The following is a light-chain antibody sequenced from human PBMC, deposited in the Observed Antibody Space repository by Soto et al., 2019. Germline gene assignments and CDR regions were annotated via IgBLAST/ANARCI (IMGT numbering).Light chain of an antibody. Sequence: QSALTQPASVSGSPGQSITISCTVTSSDVGGYNYVSWYQQHPGKAPKLMIYEVSNRPSGVSNRFSGSKSGNTASLTISGLQTEDEADHYCSSYTSSSTYVFGTGTKLTVL. CDR1: SSDVGGYNY. J-gene: IGLJ1*01. CDR3: SSYTSSSTYV. CDR2: EVS. V-gene: IGLV2-14*01.